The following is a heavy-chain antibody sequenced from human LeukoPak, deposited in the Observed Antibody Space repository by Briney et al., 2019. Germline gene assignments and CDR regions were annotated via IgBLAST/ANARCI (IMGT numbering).Heavy chain of an antibody. CDR2: ISTISTYA. CDR3: TRSLPAGSHVYGVS. J-gene: IGHJ5*02. D-gene: IGHD3-16*01. CDR1: GFTLSGFS. Sequence: PGRSLRLSCAASGFTLSGFSMNWVRQAPGKGLEWVSSISTISTYAYYADSVKGRFTISRDNAKNSLYLQMNSLRAEDTAVYYCTRSLPAGSHVYGVSWGQGTLVTVSS. V-gene: IGHV3-21*01.